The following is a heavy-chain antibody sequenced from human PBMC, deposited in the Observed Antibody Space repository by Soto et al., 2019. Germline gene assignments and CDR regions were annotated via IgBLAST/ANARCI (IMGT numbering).Heavy chain of an antibody. CDR1: GFTFSSYA. CDR2: ISGSGGST. V-gene: IGHV3-23*01. Sequence: GGSLRLSCAASGFTFSSYAMSWVRQAPGKGLEWVSAISGSGGSTYYADSGKGRFTISRDNSKNTLYLQMNSLRAEDTAVYYCAKDQSSPVGANAFDIWGQGTMVTVSS. J-gene: IGHJ3*02. CDR3: AKDQSSPVGANAFDI. D-gene: IGHD1-26*01.